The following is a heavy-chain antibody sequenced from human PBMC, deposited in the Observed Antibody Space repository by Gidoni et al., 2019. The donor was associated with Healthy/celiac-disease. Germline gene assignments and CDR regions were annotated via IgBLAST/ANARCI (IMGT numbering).Heavy chain of an antibody. V-gene: IGHV3-30*16. D-gene: IGHD3-16*02. CDR1: GFTFSSYA. CDR2: ISYDGSNK. CDR3: ARDRNEYVWGSYRHYYYGMDV. Sequence: QLQLVESGGGVVQPGRSLRLSWAASGFTFSSYAMPWVRQAPGKGLEWVEVISYDGSNKYYADSVKGRFTISRDNSKNTMYLQMNSLRAEDTAVYYCARDRNEYVWGSYRHYYYGMDVWGQGTTVTVSS. J-gene: IGHJ6*02.